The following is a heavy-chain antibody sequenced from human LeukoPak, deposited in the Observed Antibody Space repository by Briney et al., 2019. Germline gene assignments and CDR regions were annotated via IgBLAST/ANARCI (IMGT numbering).Heavy chain of an antibody. CDR3: FFPDDTMVREVIQYYFDY. Sequence: NTGGSLRLSCAASGFTFSNAWMSWVRQAPGKGLEWVGRIKSKTDGGTTDYAAPVKGRFTISRDDSKNTLYLQMNSLKTEDTAVYYCFFPDDTMVREVIQYYFDYWGQGTLVTVSS. D-gene: IGHD3-10*01. CDR1: GFTFSNAW. J-gene: IGHJ4*02. CDR2: IKSKTDGGTT. V-gene: IGHV3-15*01.